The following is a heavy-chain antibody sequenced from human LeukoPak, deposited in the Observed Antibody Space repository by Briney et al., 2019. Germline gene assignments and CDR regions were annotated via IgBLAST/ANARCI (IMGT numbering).Heavy chain of an antibody. Sequence: SETLSLTCIVSGGSISSSSHYWGWIRQPPGKGLEWIGNIYYSGSTYYNPSLKSRVTISVDTSKNQISLKLRSVTAADTAVYYCARRPHKIVGARDVVDYWGQGTLVTVSS. J-gene: IGHJ4*02. CDR1: GGSISSSSHY. CDR3: ARRPHKIVGARDVVDY. D-gene: IGHD1-26*01. V-gene: IGHV4-39*07. CDR2: IYYSGST.